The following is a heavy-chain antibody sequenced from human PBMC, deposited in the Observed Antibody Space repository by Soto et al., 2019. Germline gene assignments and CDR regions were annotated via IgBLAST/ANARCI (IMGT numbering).Heavy chain of an antibody. V-gene: IGHV4-31*03. CDR3: ARGSDSSGYGPLDY. D-gene: IGHD3-22*01. CDR2: IYYSGST. Sequence: SETLSLTCTVSGGSISSGGYYWSWIRQHPGKGLEWIGYIYYSGSTYYNPSLKSRVTISVDTSKNQFSLKLSSVTAADTAVYYCARGSDSSGYGPLDYWGQGTLVTVSS. CDR1: GGSISSGGYY. J-gene: IGHJ4*02.